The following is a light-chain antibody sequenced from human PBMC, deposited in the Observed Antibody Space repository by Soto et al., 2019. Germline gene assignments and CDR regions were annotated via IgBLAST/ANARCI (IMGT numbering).Light chain of an antibody. Sequence: IVMTQAPATLSVAPGERATLSCRARENVLSNLAWYQQKPGQPPRLLISGAATRATDIPARFSGSGSGTEFTLTISSLQSEHSAVYYCLQYYNWPRTFGQGTKVDIK. V-gene: IGKV3-15*01. J-gene: IGKJ1*01. CDR2: GAA. CDR1: ENVLSN. CDR3: LQYYNWPRT.